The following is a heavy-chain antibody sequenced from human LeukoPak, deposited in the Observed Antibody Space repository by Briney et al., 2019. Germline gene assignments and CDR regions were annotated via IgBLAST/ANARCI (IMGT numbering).Heavy chain of an antibody. CDR3: AKYLAGGWYYIDY. Sequence: GGSLRLSCAASGFTFSSYAMHWVRQAPGKGLEYVSAISSNGGSTYYANSVKGRFTISRDNSKNTLYLQMGSLRAEDTAVYYCAKYLAGGWYYIDYWGQGTLVTVSS. J-gene: IGHJ4*02. D-gene: IGHD6-19*01. CDR2: ISSNGGST. V-gene: IGHV3-64*01. CDR1: GFTFSSYA.